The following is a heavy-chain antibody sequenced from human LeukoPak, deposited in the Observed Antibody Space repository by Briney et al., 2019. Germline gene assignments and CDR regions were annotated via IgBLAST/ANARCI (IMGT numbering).Heavy chain of an antibody. D-gene: IGHD1-7*01. V-gene: IGHV3-48*01. J-gene: IGHJ4*02. CDR2: ISSSSSTI. Sequence: PGGSLRLSCAASGFTFSSYSMNWVRQAPGKGLEWVSYISSSSSTIYYADSVKGRFTISRDNAKNSLYLQMTSLRAEDTAVYYCARDYNWNYVFDSWGQGTLLTVSS. CDR1: GFTFSSYS. CDR3: ARDYNWNYVFDS.